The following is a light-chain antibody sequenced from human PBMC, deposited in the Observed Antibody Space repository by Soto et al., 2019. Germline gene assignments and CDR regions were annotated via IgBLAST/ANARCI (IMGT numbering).Light chain of an antibody. CDR2: KAS. Sequence: DIQMTQSPSTLSASVGDRVTITCRASQTIGNWLAWYQQKAGKAPKLLIYKASSLEGGVPSRFSGSGAGTEFTLTSSSLQPDDFATYYCQQYNGTFGQGTKVEIK. CDR3: QQYNGT. CDR1: QTIGNW. J-gene: IGKJ1*01. V-gene: IGKV1-5*03.